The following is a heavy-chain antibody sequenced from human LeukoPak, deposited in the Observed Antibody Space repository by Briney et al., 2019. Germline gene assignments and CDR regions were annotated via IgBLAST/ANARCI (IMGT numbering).Heavy chain of an antibody. J-gene: IGHJ3*02. Sequence: GGSLRLSCAASGFTFSSYWMSWVRQAPGKGLKWVANIKQDGSEKYYVDSVKGRFTISRDNAKNSLYLQMSSLRAEDTAVYYCARDLGYCSSTSCYVGAFDIWGQGTMVTVSS. D-gene: IGHD2-2*01. CDR3: ARDLGYCSSTSCYVGAFDI. CDR1: GFTFSSYW. V-gene: IGHV3-7*01. CDR2: IKQDGSEK.